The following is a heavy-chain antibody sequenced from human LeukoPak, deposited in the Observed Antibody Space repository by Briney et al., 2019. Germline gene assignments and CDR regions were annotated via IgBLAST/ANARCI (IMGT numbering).Heavy chain of an antibody. J-gene: IGHJ4*02. Sequence: PGGSLRLSGAASGFPFSGFAMSWVRQAPGKGLEWVSSISDSGDSTYYADSVRGRFTISRDNSKDTLYVQMNSLRAEDAAVYYCAKSHSVVRRGYFDSWGQGTLGTVSS. V-gene: IGHV3-23*01. CDR3: AKSHSVVRRGYFDS. CDR2: ISDSGDST. D-gene: IGHD2-15*01. CDR1: GFPFSGFA.